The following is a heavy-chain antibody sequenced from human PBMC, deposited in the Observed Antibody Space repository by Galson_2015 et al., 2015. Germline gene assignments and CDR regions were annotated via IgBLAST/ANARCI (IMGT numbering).Heavy chain of an antibody. CDR3: ARGRITMLRGVCDFDY. CDR1: GFTFRSYG. V-gene: IGHV3-33*01. J-gene: IGHJ4*01. D-gene: IGHD3-10*01. Sequence: SLRLSCAASGFTFRSYGMHWVRQAPGKGLEWVAVIWDDGSNKYYADSVKGRFTIARDNSKNTLYMQMNSLRAEDTAADYSARGRITMLRGVCDFDYCEQGTLVTVSS. CDR2: IWDDGSNK.